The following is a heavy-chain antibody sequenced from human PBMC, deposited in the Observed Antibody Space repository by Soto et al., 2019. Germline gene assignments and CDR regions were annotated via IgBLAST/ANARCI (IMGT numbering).Heavy chain of an antibody. Sequence: GGSLRLSCAASGFTFSSYGMHWVRQAPGKGLEWVAVISYDGSNKYYADTVKGRFTISRDNSKNTLYLQMNSLRAEDTAVYYCASAAVAGTPNYYYYYMDVWGKGTTVTVSS. V-gene: IGHV3-30*03. J-gene: IGHJ6*03. CDR2: ISYDGSNK. CDR1: GFTFSSYG. CDR3: ASAAVAGTPNYYYYYMDV. D-gene: IGHD6-19*01.